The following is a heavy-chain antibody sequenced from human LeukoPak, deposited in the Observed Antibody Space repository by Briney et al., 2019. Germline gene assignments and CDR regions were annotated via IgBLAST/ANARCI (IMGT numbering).Heavy chain of an antibody. CDR2: IRYDGSNK. CDR3: ANENGGPDY. J-gene: IGHJ4*02. V-gene: IGHV3-30*02. D-gene: IGHD3-10*01. Sequence: GGSLRLSCAASGFTFSSYDMHWVRQAPGKGLEWVAFIRYDGSNKYYADSVKGRFIISRDSSKNTLYLQMSSVRAEDTAVYYCANENGGPDYWGQGTLVTVSS. CDR1: GFTFSSYD.